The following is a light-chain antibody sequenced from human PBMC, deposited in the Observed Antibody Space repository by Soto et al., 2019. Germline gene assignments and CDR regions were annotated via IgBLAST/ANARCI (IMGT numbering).Light chain of an antibody. Sequence: QSVLTQPPSVSGAPGQRVTISCTGSSSNIGAGYDVHWYQHLPGTAPKLLIYDNNNRPSGVPDRFSGSKFGTSASLAITGLQAEDEADYYCQSYDSSLSGVVFGGGTKVTVL. CDR1: SSNIGAGYD. CDR3: QSYDSSLSGVV. V-gene: IGLV1-40*01. J-gene: IGLJ2*01. CDR2: DNN.